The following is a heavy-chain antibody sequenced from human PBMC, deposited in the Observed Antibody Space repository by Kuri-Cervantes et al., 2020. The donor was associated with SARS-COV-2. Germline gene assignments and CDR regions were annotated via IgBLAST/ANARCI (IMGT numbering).Heavy chain of an antibody. Sequence: SVKVSCKASGGTFSSYAISWVRQAPGQGLEWMGGIIPIFGTANYAQKFQGRVTITADKSTSTAYMELSSLRSEDTAVYYCARDLSSYCSGGSCHGGYYYYGMDVWGQGTTVTVSS. J-gene: IGHJ6*02. V-gene: IGHV1-69*06. D-gene: IGHD2-15*01. CDR3: ARDLSSYCSGGSCHGGYYYYGMDV. CDR1: GGTFSSYA. CDR2: IIPIFGTA.